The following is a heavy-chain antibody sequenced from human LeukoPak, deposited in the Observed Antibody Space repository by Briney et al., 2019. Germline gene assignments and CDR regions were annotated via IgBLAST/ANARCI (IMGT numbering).Heavy chain of an antibody. CDR2: VFYTGDT. CDR3: ARVLRDGHNDPFDN. D-gene: IGHD5-24*01. Sequence: PSETLSLTCTVSGGSISSGSYFWGWIRQPPEKGLEWIGSVFYTGDTYYSPSLKSRVTLSVDTSKNHFSLRLTSVTAADAAVYYCARVLRDGHNDPFDNWGQGTLVTVSS. CDR1: GGSISSGSYF. V-gene: IGHV4-39*01. J-gene: IGHJ3*02.